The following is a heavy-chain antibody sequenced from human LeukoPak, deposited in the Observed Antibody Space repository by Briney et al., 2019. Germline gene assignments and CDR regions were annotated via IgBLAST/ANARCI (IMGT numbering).Heavy chain of an antibody. J-gene: IGHJ4*02. D-gene: IGHD3-22*01. V-gene: IGHV4-39*01. CDR2: IYYSGST. CDR3: ARFGRIVVVSDY. CDR1: GGSISSSSYY. Sequence: PSETLSLTCTVSGGSISSSSYYWGWIRQPPGKGLEWIGSIYYSGSTYYNPSLKSRVTISVDTSKNQFSLKLSSVTAADTAVYYCARFGRIVVVSDYWGQGTLVTVSS.